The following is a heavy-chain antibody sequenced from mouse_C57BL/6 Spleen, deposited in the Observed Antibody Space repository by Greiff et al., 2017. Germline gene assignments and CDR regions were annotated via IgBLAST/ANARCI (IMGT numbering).Heavy chain of an antibody. Sequence: VQLQQPGAELVRPGTSVKLSCKASGYTFTSYWMHWVKQRPGQGLEWIGVIDPSDSYTNYNQKFKGKATLTVDTSSSTAYMQLSSLTSEDSAVHYCARGGYCDYWGQGTTLTVSS. CDR1: GYTFTSYW. CDR2: IDPSDSYT. V-gene: IGHV1-59*01. J-gene: IGHJ2*01. CDR3: ARGGYCDY.